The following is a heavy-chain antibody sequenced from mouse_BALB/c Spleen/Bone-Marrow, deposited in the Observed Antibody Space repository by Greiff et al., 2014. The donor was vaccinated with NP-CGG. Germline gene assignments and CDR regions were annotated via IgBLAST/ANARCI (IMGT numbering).Heavy chain of an antibody. CDR1: GYSITSDYA. CDR3: ASRFDEAWFAY. V-gene: IGHV3-2*02. D-gene: IGHD2-14*01. J-gene: IGHJ3*01. Sequence: DVKLQESGPGLVKPSQSLSLTCTVTGYSITSDYAWNWIRQFPGNKLEWMGYISYSGSTSYNPSLKSRISITRDTSKNQFFLQLNSVTTEDTATYYCASRFDEAWFAYWGQGTLVTASA. CDR2: ISYSGST.